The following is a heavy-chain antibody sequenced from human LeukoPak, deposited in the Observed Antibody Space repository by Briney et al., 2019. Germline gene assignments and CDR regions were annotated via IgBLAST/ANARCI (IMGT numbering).Heavy chain of an antibody. V-gene: IGHV3-23*01. J-gene: IGHJ4*02. CDR2: ISGSGGST. CDR3: AKSLTADPKGNSGRQQHYRPYYFDY. D-gene: IGHD6-13*01. Sequence: PGGSLRLSCAASGFTFSSYAMSWVRQAPGKGLEWVSAISGSGGSTYYADSVKGRFTISRDNSKNTLYLQMNSLRAEDTAVYYCAKSLTADPKGNSGRQQHYRPYYFDYWGQGTLVTVSS. CDR1: GFTFSSYA.